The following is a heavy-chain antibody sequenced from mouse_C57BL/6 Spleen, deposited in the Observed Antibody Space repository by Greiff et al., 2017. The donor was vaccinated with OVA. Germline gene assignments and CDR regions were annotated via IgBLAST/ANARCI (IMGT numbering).Heavy chain of an antibody. Sequence: QVQLKQSGAELVKPGASVKISFKASGYAFGSYWMNWVKPRPGKGLALIGQLYPGDGDTNYNGKFKGKATLTADKSSSTAYMQLSSLTSEDSAVYFCARNGESTMDYWGQGTTLTVSS. V-gene: IGHV1-80*01. D-gene: IGHD2-1*01. J-gene: IGHJ2*01. CDR1: GYAFGSYW. CDR3: ARNGESTMDY. CDR2: LYPGDGDT.